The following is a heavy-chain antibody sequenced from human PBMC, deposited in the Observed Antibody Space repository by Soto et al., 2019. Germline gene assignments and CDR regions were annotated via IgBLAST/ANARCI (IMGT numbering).Heavy chain of an antibody. CDR1: GFTFRSDA. CDR3: AKNPAHYGDSLFDH. J-gene: IGHJ4*02. CDR2: ITGSDSGGT. V-gene: IGHV3-23*01. Sequence: PGGSLRLSCAGSGFTFRSDAMSWVRQAPGKGLEWVAVITGSDSGGTFAYADSVRGRFTISRDNSQNTLYLQMTSLRADDTAVYYCAKNPAHYGDSLFDHWGQGTLVTVSS. D-gene: IGHD4-17*01.